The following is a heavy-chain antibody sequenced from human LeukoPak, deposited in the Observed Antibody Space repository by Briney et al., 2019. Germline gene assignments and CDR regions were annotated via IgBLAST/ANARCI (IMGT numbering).Heavy chain of an antibody. J-gene: IGHJ4*02. Sequence: ASVKVSCKASVYSFTTYCISWVRQAPGQGLEGMGWISAYSGNTNYAQKLQGRVTITIDISTSTAYMEKRSLRSDDTAVYYCARDVHRSGYYDNDYWGQGTLVTVSS. CDR3: ARDVHRSGYYDNDY. CDR2: ISAYSGNT. D-gene: IGHD3-22*01. CDR1: VYSFTTYC. V-gene: IGHV1-18*01.